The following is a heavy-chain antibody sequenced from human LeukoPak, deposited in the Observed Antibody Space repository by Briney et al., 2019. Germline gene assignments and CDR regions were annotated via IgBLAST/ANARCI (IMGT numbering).Heavy chain of an antibody. CDR2: ISYDGSNK. J-gene: IGHJ6*02. Sequence: GGSLRLSCAASGFTFSSYGMHWVRQAPGKGLEWVAVISYDGSNKYYADSVNGRFTISRDNTKNTLYLQMNSLRAEDTAVYYCAKTSGSSWYNYYYGMDVWGQGTTVTVSS. CDR1: GFTFSSYG. CDR3: AKTSGSSWYNYYYGMDV. D-gene: IGHD6-13*01. V-gene: IGHV3-30*18.